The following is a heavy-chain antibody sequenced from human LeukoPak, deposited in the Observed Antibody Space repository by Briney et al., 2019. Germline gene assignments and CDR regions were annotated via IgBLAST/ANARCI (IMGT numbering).Heavy chain of an antibody. CDR3: ARDDGGFGSLFSNWKPFDY. CDR2: ISTSSLYI. Sequence: GGSLRLSCAASGFTFSSSSMNWVRQAPGKGLEWVSSISTSSLYIYYADSVKGRFTISRDNAKNSLYLQMNSLRAEDTAVYYCARDDGGFGSLFSNWKPFDYWGQGTLVTVSS. J-gene: IGHJ4*02. V-gene: IGHV3-21*01. D-gene: IGHD3-10*01. CDR1: GFTFSSSS.